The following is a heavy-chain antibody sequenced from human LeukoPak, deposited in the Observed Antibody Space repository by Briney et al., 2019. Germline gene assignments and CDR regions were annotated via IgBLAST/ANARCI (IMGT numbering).Heavy chain of an antibody. V-gene: IGHV1-24*01. CDR1: GYTVTELS. D-gene: IGHD6-13*01. J-gene: IGHJ4*02. CDR3: ATDLAAGYSSSWYSVG. Sequence: ASVKVSCKVSGYTVTELSMHWVRQAPGKGLEWMGGFDPEDGETIDAQKFQGRVTMTEDTSTDTAYTELSSLRSEDTAVYYCATDLAAGYSSSWYSVGWGQGTLVTVSS. CDR2: FDPEDGET.